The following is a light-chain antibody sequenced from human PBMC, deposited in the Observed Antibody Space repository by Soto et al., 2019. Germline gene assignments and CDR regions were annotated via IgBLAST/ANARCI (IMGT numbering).Light chain of an antibody. CDR1: SGHSSYA. CDR3: QTWGTGIVV. V-gene: IGLV4-69*01. CDR2: VNSDGSH. Sequence: QLVLTQSPSASASLGASVKLTCTLSSGHSSYAIAWHQRQPAKGPRYLMRVNSDGSHNKGDGVPDRFSGSSSGAERYLTISSLQSEDEADYYCQTWGTGIVVFGGGTKLTVL. J-gene: IGLJ3*02.